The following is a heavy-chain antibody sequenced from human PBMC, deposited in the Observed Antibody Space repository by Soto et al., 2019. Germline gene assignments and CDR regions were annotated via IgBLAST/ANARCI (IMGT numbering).Heavy chain of an antibody. CDR1: GGSISSSSYY. CDR3: ARLTVISIVGFDY. D-gene: IGHD1-26*01. J-gene: IGHJ4*02. V-gene: IGHV4-39*01. CDR2: IYYSGST. Sequence: PSETLSLTCTVSGGSISSSSYYWGWIRQPPGKGLEWIGSIYYSGSTYYNPSLKSRDTISVDTSKNQFSLKLSSVTAADTAVYYCARLTVISIVGFDYWGQGTLVTVSS.